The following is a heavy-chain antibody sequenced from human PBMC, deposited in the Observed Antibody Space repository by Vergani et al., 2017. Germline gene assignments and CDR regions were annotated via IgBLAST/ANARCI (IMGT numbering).Heavy chain of an antibody. D-gene: IGHD3-22*01. J-gene: IGHJ3*02. CDR1: GGTFSSYA. Sequence: QVQLVQSGAEVKKPGSSVKVSCKASGGTFSSYAISWVRQAPGQGLEWMGGIIPIFGTANYAQKFQGRVTMTTDTSTSTAYMELRSLRSDDTAVYYCAQSGYYFSVFPFDIWGQGTMVTVSS. V-gene: IGHV1-69*05. CDR2: IIPIFGTA. CDR3: AQSGYYFSVFPFDI.